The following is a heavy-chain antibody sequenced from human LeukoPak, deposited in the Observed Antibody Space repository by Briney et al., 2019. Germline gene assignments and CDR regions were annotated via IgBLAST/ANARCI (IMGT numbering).Heavy chain of an antibody. CDR1: GYTFTSYW. Sequence: GEPLKISCKASGYTFTSYWIGWVRQVPGKGLEWMGIIYPGDSDTRYSPSFQGQVTISVDESISSASLQWSFLKASDTGMYYCVRLSSRSCDYWGQGTLVTVSS. CDR3: VRLSSRSCDY. CDR2: IYPGDSDT. D-gene: IGHD2-2*01. J-gene: IGHJ4*02. V-gene: IGHV5-51*01.